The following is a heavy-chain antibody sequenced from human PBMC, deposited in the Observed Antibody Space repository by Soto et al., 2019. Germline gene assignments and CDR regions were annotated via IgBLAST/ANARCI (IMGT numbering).Heavy chain of an antibody. J-gene: IGHJ4*02. CDR2: INSDGSST. D-gene: IGHD6-6*01. Sequence: EVQLVESGGGLVQPGGSLRLSCAASGFTFSSYWMHWIRQAPGKGLVWVSRINSDGSSTSYADSVKGRFTISRDNAKNTLYLQMNSLRAEDTAVYYCARSLVRAYYFDYWGQGTLVTVSS. V-gene: IGHV3-74*01. CDR3: ARSLVRAYYFDY. CDR1: GFTFSSYW.